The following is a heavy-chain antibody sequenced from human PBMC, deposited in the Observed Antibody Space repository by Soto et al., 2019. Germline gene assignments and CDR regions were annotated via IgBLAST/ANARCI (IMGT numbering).Heavy chain of an antibody. J-gene: IGHJ4*02. D-gene: IGHD2-21*02. Sequence: SETLSLTCIVSGESISSSSYYWGWIRQPPGKGLEWIGSIYYSGRTYYNPSFKSRVTISIDTSKNQFSLKLSSVTATDTAVYYCARQRTTMVTKAYFDHWGQGALVTVSS. CDR2: IYYSGRT. CDR3: ARQRTTMVTKAYFDH. CDR1: GESISSSSYY. V-gene: IGHV4-39*01.